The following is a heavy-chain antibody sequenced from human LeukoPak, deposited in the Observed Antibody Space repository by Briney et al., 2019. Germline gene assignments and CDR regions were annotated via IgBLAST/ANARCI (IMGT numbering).Heavy chain of an antibody. J-gene: IGHJ4*02. CDR2: INPSGGST. D-gene: IGHD3-3*01. CDR3: ARGRFRADFDY. CDR1: GYTFTCYY. Sequence: ASVKVSCKASGYTFTCYYMHWVRQAPGQGLEWMGIINPSGGSTSYAQKFQGRVTMTRDMSTSTVYMELSSLRSEDTAVYYCARGRFRADFDYWGQGTLVTVSS. V-gene: IGHV1-46*01.